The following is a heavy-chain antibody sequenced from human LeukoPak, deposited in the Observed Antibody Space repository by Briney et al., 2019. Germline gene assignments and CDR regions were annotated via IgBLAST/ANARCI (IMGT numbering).Heavy chain of an antibody. D-gene: IGHD3-3*01. J-gene: IGHJ4*02. V-gene: IGHV7-4-1*02. Sequence: ASVKVSCKASGYRFTKYIIHWVRQAPGQGLQWMGWININTGVPTYAQAFRGRLLFSFDTSVNAVFLQISSLRSDDTAFYYCARQALSPPYYDDTDGFYRHFDLWGQGSLVTVSS. CDR2: ININTGVP. CDR3: ARQALSPPYYDDTDGFYRHFDL. CDR1: GYRFTKYI.